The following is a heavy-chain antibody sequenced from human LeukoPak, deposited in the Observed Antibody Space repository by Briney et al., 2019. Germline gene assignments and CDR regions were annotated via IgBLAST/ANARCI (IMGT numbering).Heavy chain of an antibody. J-gene: IGHJ4*02. Sequence: HTGGSLRLSCAASGFTFSSYWMSWVRQAPGKGLEWVSAISGSGGSTYYADSVKGRFTISRDNSKNTLYLQMNSLRAEDTAVYYCAKVPTGVLMGRYYFDYWGQGTLVTVSS. CDR1: GFTFSSYW. V-gene: IGHV3-23*01. CDR2: ISGSGGST. D-gene: IGHD2-8*01. CDR3: AKVPTGVLMGRYYFDY.